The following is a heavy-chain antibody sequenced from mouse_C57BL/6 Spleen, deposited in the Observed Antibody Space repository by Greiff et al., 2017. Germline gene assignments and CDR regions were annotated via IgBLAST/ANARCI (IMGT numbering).Heavy chain of an antibody. Sequence: QVQLQQSGAELAKPGASVKLSCKASGYTFTSYWMHWVKQRPGQGLEWIGYINPSSGYTKYTQKFKDKATLTADKSSSTAYMQLSSLTYEDSAVYYCARSTTTVVSYFDYWGQGTTLTVSS. J-gene: IGHJ2*01. CDR2: INPSSGYT. CDR3: ARSTTTVVSYFDY. D-gene: IGHD1-1*01. V-gene: IGHV1-7*01. CDR1: GYTFTSYW.